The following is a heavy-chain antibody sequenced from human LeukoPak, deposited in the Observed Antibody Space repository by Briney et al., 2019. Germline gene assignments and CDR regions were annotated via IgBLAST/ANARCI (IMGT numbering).Heavy chain of an antibody. CDR2: ISYDGSNK. J-gene: IGHJ4*02. D-gene: IGHD1-26*01. CDR1: GFSFSRYA. V-gene: IGHV3-30-3*01. Sequence: GRSLRLSCAASGFSFSRYAMHWVRQAPGKGLEWVAVISYDGSNKYYADSVKGRFTISRDNPKNTLYLQMNSLRAEDTAVYYCARDTIVGATSPYFDYWGQGTLVTVSS. CDR3: ARDTIVGATSPYFDY.